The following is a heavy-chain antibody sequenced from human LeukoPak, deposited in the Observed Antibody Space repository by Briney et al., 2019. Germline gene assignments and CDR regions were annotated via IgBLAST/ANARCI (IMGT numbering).Heavy chain of an antibody. CDR1: GFTVSSTY. CDR2: IYSDGDTT. V-gene: IGHV3-53*01. Sequence: PGGSLRLSCAASGFTVSSTYMGWVRQAPGKGLNWVSVIYSDGDTTYYADSVKGRFTISRDNSKNTLYLQMNSLRAEDTAVYYCAGTMEMATIVDYWGQGTLVTVSS. D-gene: IGHD5-24*01. CDR3: AGTMEMATIVDY. J-gene: IGHJ4*02.